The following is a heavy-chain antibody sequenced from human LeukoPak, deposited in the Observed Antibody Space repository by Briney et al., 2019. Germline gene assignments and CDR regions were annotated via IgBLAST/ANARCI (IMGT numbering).Heavy chain of an antibody. D-gene: IGHD3-9*01. V-gene: IGHV4-31*03. CDR2: IYYTATT. Sequence: PSEALSLTCTVSGDSISSGGHYWSWIRQHPGKGLEWIGYIYYTATTYYNPSLKSRVTISLDTSQKQFSLKLRSVTAADTAVYYCARTVSGYHLDYWGQRTLVTLSS. J-gene: IGHJ4*02. CDR3: ARTVSGYHLDY. CDR1: GDSISSGGHY.